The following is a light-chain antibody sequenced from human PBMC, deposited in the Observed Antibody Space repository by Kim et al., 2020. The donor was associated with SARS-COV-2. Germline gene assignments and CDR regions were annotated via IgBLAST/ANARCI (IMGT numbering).Light chain of an antibody. CDR3: QQYGSSPPLT. CDR2: GAS. Sequence: SPGERATLSCRASQSVSSSYLAWYQQKPGQAPSLLSYGASSRATGIPDRFSGSGSGTDFTLTISRLEPEDFAVYYCQQYGSSPPLTFGGGTKLEI. V-gene: IGKV3-20*01. CDR1: QSVSSSY. J-gene: IGKJ4*01.